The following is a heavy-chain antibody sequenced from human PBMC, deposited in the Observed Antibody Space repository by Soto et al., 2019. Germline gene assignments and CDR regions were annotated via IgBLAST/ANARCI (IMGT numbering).Heavy chain of an antibody. CDR1: GGSISSSSYY. CDR3: ASPADYYVGGQYYFDY. CDR2: IYYSGST. D-gene: IGHD3-22*01. J-gene: IGHJ4*02. V-gene: IGHV4-39*01. Sequence: QLQLQESGPGLVKPSETLSLTCTVSGGSISSSSYYWGWIRQPPGKGLEWIGSIYYSGSTYYNPSLKSRVTISVDTSKNQFSLKLSSVTAADTAVYYCASPADYYVGGQYYFDYWGQGTLVTVSS.